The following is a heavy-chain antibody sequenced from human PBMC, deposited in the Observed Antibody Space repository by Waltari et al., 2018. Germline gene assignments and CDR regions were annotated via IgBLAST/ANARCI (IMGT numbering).Heavy chain of an antibody. CDR2: NSFKDVT. CDR3: ARGPRDKWLGRYSGEYFHH. Sequence: QVQLQQWGATLLKPSETLSLTCAVYGSSLSDYFWTWIRPSPGKGLEWIGENSFKDVTYYNPSLESRVSVHLDTSKNQFDLRLESVTAADTAIYYCARGPRDKWLGRYSGEYFHHWGPGTLVSVSA. V-gene: IGHV4-34*02. CDR1: GSSLSDYF. J-gene: IGHJ1*01. D-gene: IGHD6-19*01.